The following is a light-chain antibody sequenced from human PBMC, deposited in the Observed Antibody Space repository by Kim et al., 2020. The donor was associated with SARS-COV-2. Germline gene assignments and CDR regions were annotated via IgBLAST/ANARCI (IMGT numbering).Light chain of an antibody. J-gene: IGKJ2*01. Sequence: ASVGDRVTITCRASQDISSALAWYQRKPGKPPKLLIYTASRLESGVPSRFSGGGSGTDFILTISSLQPEDFATYYCQQFNSYAYTFGQGTKLEIK. CDR1: QDISSA. V-gene: IGKV1-13*02. CDR3: QQFNSYAYT. CDR2: TAS.